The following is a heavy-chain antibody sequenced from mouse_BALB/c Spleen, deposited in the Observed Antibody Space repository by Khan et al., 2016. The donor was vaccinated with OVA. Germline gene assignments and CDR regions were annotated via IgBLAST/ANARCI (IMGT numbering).Heavy chain of an antibody. J-gene: IGHJ1*01. Sequence: QVQLKESGPGLVAPSQSLSITCTVSGFSLSRYSVHWVRQPPGKGLEWLGIIWNGGSADYNSPLKSRLSISKANSKSQVFLKMNSLQTDDTAMYYYARHMDGGSYWYFDVWGAGTTVTVSS. D-gene: IGHD1-1*02. V-gene: IGHV2-6-4*01. CDR3: ARHMDGGSYWYFDV. CDR1: GFSLSRYS. CDR2: IWNGGSA.